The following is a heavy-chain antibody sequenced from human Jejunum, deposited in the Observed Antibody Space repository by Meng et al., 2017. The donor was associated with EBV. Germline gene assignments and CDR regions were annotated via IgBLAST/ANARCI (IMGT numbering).Heavy chain of an antibody. D-gene: IGHD1-26*01. J-gene: IGHJ5*02. CDR2: INHSGRT. V-gene: IGHV4-34*01. CDR1: GGSFGNFY. Sequence: QVQLQQWGAGLLKPSETRSLTCGVYGGSFGNFYWSWIRQPPGKGLEWIGEINHSGRTNYDPSLKSRVSISLDTSKNQFSLKLNSVTAADTAVYYCAGGKYVAWEVLYAWGQGTLVTVSS. CDR3: AGGKYVAWEVLYA.